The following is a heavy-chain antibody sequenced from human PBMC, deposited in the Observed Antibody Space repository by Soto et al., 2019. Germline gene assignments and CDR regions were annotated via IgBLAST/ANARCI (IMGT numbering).Heavy chain of an antibody. D-gene: IGHD3-10*01. CDR1: GFTFSSYG. CDR2: LSYDGTNK. J-gene: IGHJ6*02. V-gene: IGHV3-30*18. Sequence: GGSLRLSCAASGFTFSSYGMHWVRQAPGKGLEWVAVLSYDGTNKYYADSVKGRFTISRDNYKNTLYLQMNSLRAEDTAFYYCAKDVGSFSNYYGMDVWGQGTTVTGSS. CDR3: AKDVGSFSNYYGMDV.